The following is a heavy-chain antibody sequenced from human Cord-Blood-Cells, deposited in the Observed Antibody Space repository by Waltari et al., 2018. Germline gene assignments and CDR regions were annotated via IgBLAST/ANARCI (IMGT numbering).Heavy chain of an antibody. D-gene: IGHD1-26*01. CDR1: GYSFTSYW. CDR3: ARGPYSGSYYYYDMDV. Sequence: EVQLVQSGAEVKKPGASLKISCKGSGYSFTSYWLGWVRQMPGKGLEWMGIIYPGDSDTRYSPSFQGQVTISADKSISTAYLQWSSLKASDTAMYYCARGPYSGSYYYYDMDVWGQGTTVTVSS. CDR2: IYPGDSDT. J-gene: IGHJ6*02. V-gene: IGHV5-51*01.